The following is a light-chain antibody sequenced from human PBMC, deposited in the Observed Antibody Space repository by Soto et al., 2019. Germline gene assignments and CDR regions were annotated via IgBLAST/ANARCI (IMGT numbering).Light chain of an antibody. CDR3: QQYNSYYPWT. V-gene: IGKV1-5*01. Sequence: DIQMTQSPSTLSASVGDRVTITCRASQSISSWLAWYQQKPGKAPKLLIYDASSLESGVPSRFRGSGSGTEFTLTISSLKPDDFANYYCQQYNSYYPWTFGQGTKVDIK. CDR1: QSISSW. J-gene: IGKJ1*01. CDR2: DAS.